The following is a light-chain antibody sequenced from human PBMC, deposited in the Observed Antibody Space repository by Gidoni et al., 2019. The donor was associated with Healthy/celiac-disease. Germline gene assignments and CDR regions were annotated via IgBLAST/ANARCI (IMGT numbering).Light chain of an antibody. J-gene: IGKJ3*01. CDR3: QQRSNWPPFT. CDR2: DAS. CDR1: QSVSSY. V-gene: IGKV3-11*01. Sequence: EIVLTPSPATLSLSQEERATLPRRASQSVSSYLAWYQQKPGQAPRLLIYDASNRATGIPARFSGSGSGTDFTLTISSLEPEDFAVYYCQQRSNWPPFTFGPGTKVDIK.